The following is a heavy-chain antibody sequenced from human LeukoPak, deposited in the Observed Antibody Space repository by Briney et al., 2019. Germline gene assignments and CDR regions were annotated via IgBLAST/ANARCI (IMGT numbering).Heavy chain of an antibody. J-gene: IGHJ4*02. CDR2: IIPIFGTA. D-gene: IGHD6-13*01. V-gene: IGHV1-69*13. Sequence: GASVKVSCKASGGTFSSYAISWVRQAPGQGLEWMGGIIPIFGTANYAQKFQGRVTITADESTSTAYMELSSLRSEDTAVYYCARDSRQQLVWGNYFDYWGQGTLVTVSS. CDR3: ARDSRQQLVWGNYFDY. CDR1: GGTFSSYA.